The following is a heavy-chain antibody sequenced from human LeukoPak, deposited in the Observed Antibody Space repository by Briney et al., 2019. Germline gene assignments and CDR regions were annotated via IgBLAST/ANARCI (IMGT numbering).Heavy chain of an antibody. D-gene: IGHD3-9*01. CDR3: ARILLRYFDWLLSPIGWFDP. CDR2: ISAYNGNT. V-gene: IGHV1-18*01. Sequence: ASVKVSCKASGYTFTSYGISWVRQAPGQGLEWMGWISAYNGNTNYAQKLQGRVTMTTDTSTSTAYMELRSLRSDDTAVYYCARILLRYFDWLLSPIGWFDPWGQGTLVTVSS. CDR1: GYTFTSYG. J-gene: IGHJ5*02.